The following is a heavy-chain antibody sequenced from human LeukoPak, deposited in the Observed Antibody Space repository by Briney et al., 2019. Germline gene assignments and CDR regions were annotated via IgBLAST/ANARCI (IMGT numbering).Heavy chain of an antibody. CDR2: IYYSGST. V-gene: IGHV4-30-4*08. D-gene: IGHD3-16*02. CDR3: ARGRLGELSFS. CDR1: GGSISSGDYY. J-gene: IGHJ4*02. Sequence: SETLSLTCTVSGGSISSGDYYWSWIRQPPGKGLEWIGYIYYSGSTYYNPSLKSRVTISVDTSKNQLSLKLSSVTAADTAAYYCARGRLGELSFSWGQGTLVTVSS.